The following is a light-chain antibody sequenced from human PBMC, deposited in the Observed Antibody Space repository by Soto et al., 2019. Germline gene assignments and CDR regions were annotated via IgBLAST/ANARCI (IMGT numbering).Light chain of an antibody. V-gene: IGKV1-5*03. CDR1: QSISSW. CDR2: KAS. CDR3: QQSFNTPVT. Sequence: DIQMTQSPSTLSASVGDRVTITCRASQSISSWLAWYQQKPGKAPKLLIYKASSLESGVPSRFSGSGSGTEFTLTISSLQPDDFATYYCQQSFNTPVTFGQGTRLEI. J-gene: IGKJ5*01.